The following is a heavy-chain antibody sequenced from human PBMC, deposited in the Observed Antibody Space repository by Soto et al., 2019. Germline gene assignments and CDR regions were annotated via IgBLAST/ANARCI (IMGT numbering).Heavy chain of an antibody. CDR2: IYTGDSDT. V-gene: IGHV5-51*01. J-gene: IGHJ5*02. CDR1: GYSFTNYW. D-gene: IGHD2-15*01. CDR3: ARHFTDCSGGTCFTGFDP. Sequence: EVQLVQSGAEVRKPGESLRISCKGSGYSFTNYWIAWVRQMPGKGLEWMGIIYTGDSDTRYSPSFQGQVTISADKSIGTAYLQWSSLKASDTAMYYCARHFTDCSGGTCFTGFDPWGQGTLVTVSS.